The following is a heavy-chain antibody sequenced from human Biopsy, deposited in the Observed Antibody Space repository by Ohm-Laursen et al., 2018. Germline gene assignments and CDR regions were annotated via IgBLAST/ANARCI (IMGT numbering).Heavy chain of an antibody. V-gene: IGHV4-59*01. J-gene: IGHJ6*02. Sequence: GTLSLTCTVSGGSISSDYWSWIRQTPGKGLEWIGYIYYSGSTNYNPSLKSRVTISVDTSKNQFSLRLNSVAAADTAVYYCARATNSTGWPYYYFYGMDVWGQGTTVTVSS. CDR3: ARATNSTGWPYYYFYGMDV. D-gene: IGHD2/OR15-2a*01. CDR2: IYYSGST. CDR1: GGSISSDY.